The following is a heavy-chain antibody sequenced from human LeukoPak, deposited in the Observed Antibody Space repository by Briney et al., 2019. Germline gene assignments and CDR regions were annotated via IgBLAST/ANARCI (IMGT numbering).Heavy chain of an antibody. Sequence: SVKVSCKASGGTFSSYAISWVRQAPGQGLEWMGRIIPILGIANYAQKFQGRVTITADKSTSTAYMVLSSLRSEDTAVYYCAREEHYYDSSGYFPIWGQGTLVTVSS. CDR1: GGTFSSYA. V-gene: IGHV1-69*04. J-gene: IGHJ4*02. D-gene: IGHD3-22*01. CDR3: AREEHYYDSSGYFPI. CDR2: IIPILGIA.